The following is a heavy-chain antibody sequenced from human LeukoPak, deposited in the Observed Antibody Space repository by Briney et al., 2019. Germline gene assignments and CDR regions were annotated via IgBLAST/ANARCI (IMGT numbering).Heavy chain of an antibody. CDR3: AKDPNWNDALLDY. J-gene: IGHJ4*02. Sequence: GSSVTVSCKASGGTFSSYAISWVRQAPGQGLEWMGGIIPIFGTANYAQKFQGRVTITADESTSTAYMELSSLRSEDTAVYYCAKDPNWNDALLDYWGQGTLVTVSS. D-gene: IGHD1-20*01. V-gene: IGHV1-69*01. CDR1: GGTFSSYA. CDR2: IIPIFGTA.